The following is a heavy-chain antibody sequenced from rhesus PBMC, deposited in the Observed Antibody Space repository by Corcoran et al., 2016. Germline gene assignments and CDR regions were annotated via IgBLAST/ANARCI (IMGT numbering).Heavy chain of an antibody. CDR2: IGGSSGTT. Sequence: QVQLQESGPGLVKPSETLSLTCAVSGGSISGYYWNWIRQPPGKGREWIGYIGGSSGTTYYNPSLKSRVTISTDTSKNQFSLKLSSVTAADTAVYYCASLYYEDDYGYYDPETPYYWGQGVLVTVSS. D-gene: IGHD3-9*01. CDR1: GGSISGYY. V-gene: IGHV4-165*02. CDR3: ASLYYEDDYGYYDPETPYY. J-gene: IGHJ4*01.